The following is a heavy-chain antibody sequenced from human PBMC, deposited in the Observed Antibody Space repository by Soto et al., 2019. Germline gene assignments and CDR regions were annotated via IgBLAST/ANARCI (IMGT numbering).Heavy chain of an antibody. CDR2: IYHSGST. D-gene: IGHD3-16*01. CDR3: ARGRGGYFDR. J-gene: IGHJ2*01. Sequence: QVQLQESGPGLVKPSETLSLTCTVSGGSISSYYWSWIRQPQGKGLEWIGYIYHSGSTNYNPPLKSRVTISVDTSKNQLSLELSSVTAADTPAYYCARGRGGYFDRWGRGTLVTVSS. CDR1: GGSISSYY. V-gene: IGHV4-59*08.